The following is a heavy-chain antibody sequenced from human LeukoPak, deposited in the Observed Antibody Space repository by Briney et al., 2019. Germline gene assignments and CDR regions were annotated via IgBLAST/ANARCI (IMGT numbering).Heavy chain of an antibody. CDR2: ISNSGRNT. CDR3: AKRYTSSTNYFDY. Sequence: GGSLRLSCAASGFTFSSYAMSWVRQAPGKGLEWVSAISNSGRNTYYADSVKGRFTISRDNSKNTLYLQMNSLSAEDTAVYYCAKRYTSSTNYFDYWGQGTLVTVSS. CDR1: GFTFSSYA. J-gene: IGHJ4*02. V-gene: IGHV3-23*01. D-gene: IGHD3-16*02.